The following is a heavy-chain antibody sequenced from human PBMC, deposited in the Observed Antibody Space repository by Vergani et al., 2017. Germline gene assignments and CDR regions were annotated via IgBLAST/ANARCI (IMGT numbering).Heavy chain of an antibody. J-gene: IGHJ1*01. CDR1: GFTFSSYA. V-gene: IGHV3-30*01. D-gene: IGHD1-26*01. Sequence: QVQLVESGGGVVQPGRSLRLSCAASGFTFSSYAMHWVRQAPGKGLEWVAVISYDGSNKYYADSVKGRFTISRDNSKNTLYLQMNSLRAEDTAVYYCARDRRQWELLQSEYFQHWGQGTLVTVSS. CDR3: ARDRRQWELLQSEYFQH. CDR2: ISYDGSNK.